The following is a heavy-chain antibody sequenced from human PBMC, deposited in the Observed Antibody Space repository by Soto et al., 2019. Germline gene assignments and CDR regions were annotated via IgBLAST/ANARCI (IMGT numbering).Heavy chain of an antibody. CDR2: IYYSGST. V-gene: IGHV4-39*01. Sequence: LETHPLTSRVSGGTSSSSSYCWGWIRKPPGKGLEWIGSIYYSGSTYYNPSLKSRVTISVDTSKNQFSLKLSSVTAADTAVYYCARHSGLTKDIVVVVAATEGYNWFDPWGQGTLVTVSS. D-gene: IGHD2-15*01. CDR3: ARHSGLTKDIVVVVAATEGYNWFDP. J-gene: IGHJ5*02. CDR1: GGTSSSSSYC.